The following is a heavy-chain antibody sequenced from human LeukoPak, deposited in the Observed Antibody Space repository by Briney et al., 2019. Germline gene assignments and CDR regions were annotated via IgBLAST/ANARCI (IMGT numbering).Heavy chain of an antibody. CDR1: GYTFTSYD. V-gene: IGHV1-8*03. D-gene: IGHD3-22*01. CDR3: AREVYYDSSGYYN. Sequence: ASVKVSCKASGYTFTSYDINWVRQATGQGLEWIGWMNPNNGNTGYAQKFQGRVTITRNTSISTAYMELSSLRSEDTAVYYCAREVYYDSSGYYNWGQGTLVTVSS. J-gene: IGHJ4*02. CDR2: MNPNNGNT.